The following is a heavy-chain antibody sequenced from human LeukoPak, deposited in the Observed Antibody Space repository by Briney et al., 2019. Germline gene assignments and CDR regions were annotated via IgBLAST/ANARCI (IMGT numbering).Heavy chain of an antibody. Sequence: GRSLRLSCAASGFTFSSYAMHWVRQAPGKGLEWVAVISYDGSNKYYADSVKGRFTISRDNSKNTLYLQMNSLRAEDTAVYYCARGDGVGDYWGQGTLVTVSS. CDR1: GFTFSSYA. CDR2: ISYDGSNK. CDR3: ARGDGVGDY. J-gene: IGHJ4*02. V-gene: IGHV3-30-3*01. D-gene: IGHD1-26*01.